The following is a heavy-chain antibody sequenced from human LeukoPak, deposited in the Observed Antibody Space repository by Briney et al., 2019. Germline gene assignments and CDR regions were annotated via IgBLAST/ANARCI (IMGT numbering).Heavy chain of an antibody. J-gene: IGHJ6*03. Sequence: AGGSLRLSCAASGFTFSDYSMNWVRQAPGKGLEWVSSISSTTTYIYYADSVKGRFTISRDDAKNSLSLQMNSLRAEDTAVYYCARAPGSGSPHYYYYYMDVWGKGTTVTVSS. CDR3: ARAPGSGSPHYYYYYMDV. V-gene: IGHV3-21*01. D-gene: IGHD3-10*01. CDR2: ISSTTTYI. CDR1: GFTFSDYS.